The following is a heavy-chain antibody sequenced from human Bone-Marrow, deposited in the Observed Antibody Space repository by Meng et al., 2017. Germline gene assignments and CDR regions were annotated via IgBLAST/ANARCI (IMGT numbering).Heavy chain of an antibody. CDR1: GYTFTSFG. D-gene: IGHD6-19*01. J-gene: IGHJ4*02. Sequence: QLQLGKVGDEVEKPGASVKVPCKASGYTFTSFGITWVRQAPGQGLEWMGIINPSGGSTSYAQKFRGRVTMTRDTSTSTVYMELSSLRSEDTAVYYCARVQSSGWSPGYWGQGTLVTVSS. CDR2: INPSGGST. CDR3: ARVQSSGWSPGY. V-gene: IGHV1-46*01.